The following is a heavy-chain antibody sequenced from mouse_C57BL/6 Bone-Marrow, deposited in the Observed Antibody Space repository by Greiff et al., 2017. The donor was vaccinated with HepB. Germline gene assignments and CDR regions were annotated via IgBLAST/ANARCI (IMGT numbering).Heavy chain of an antibody. V-gene: IGHV14-3*01. J-gene: IGHJ4*01. CDR1: GFNIKNTY. CDR2: IDPANGNT. D-gene: IGHD1-1*01. CDR3: ARSPRYYYGSRDAMDY. Sequence: EVKLQESVAELVRPGASVKLSCTASGFNIKNTYMHWVKQRPEQGLEWIGRIDPANGNTKYAPKFQGKATITADTSSNTAYLQLSSLTSEDTAIYYCARSPRYYYGSRDAMDYWGQGTSVTVSS.